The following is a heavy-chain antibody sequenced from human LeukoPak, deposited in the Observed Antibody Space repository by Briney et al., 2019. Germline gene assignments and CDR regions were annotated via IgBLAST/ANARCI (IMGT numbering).Heavy chain of an antibody. CDR3: AREKYCGGDCYNYFDY. J-gene: IGHJ4*02. V-gene: IGHV1-18*01. CDR2: ISAHNGNT. Sequence: ASVKVSCKASGYTFTSYGISWVRQAPGQGLEWMGWISAHNGNTNYAQKLQGRVTMTTDTSTSTAYMELRSLRSDDTAVYYRAREKYCGGDCYNYFDYWGQGTLVTVSS. CDR1: GYTFTSYG. D-gene: IGHD2-21*02.